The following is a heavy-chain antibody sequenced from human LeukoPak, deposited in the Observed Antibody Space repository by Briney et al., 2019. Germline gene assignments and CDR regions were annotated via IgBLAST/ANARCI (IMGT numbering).Heavy chain of an antibody. CDR3: ARGNDRVGGRLDP. V-gene: IGHV3-66*01. CDR1: GFSVSDIP. D-gene: IGHD3-22*01. CDR2: LYRGGAT. Sequence: QSGGSLRLSCTASGFSVSDIPMNWVRQTPGKGLDWVSGLYRGGATYYADSLGGRFTISRDDSKNMLFLQMTNLRVDDTATYYCARGNDRVGGRLDPWGQGTRVTVSS. J-gene: IGHJ5*02.